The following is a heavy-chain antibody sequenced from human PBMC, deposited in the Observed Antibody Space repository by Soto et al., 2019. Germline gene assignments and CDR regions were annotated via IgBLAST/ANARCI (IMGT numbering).Heavy chain of an antibody. V-gene: IGHV3-53*01. CDR3: ARQRANDYGDPNDALDL. Sequence: EEQLVESGGGLIQPGGSLRLSCAASGFTVSANYMNWVRQAPGKGLEWVSLIYAGGGTYYADSVKGRFTISRDNSKNTLYLQMSSLRAEDTAVYYCARQRANDYGDPNDALDLWGQGTMFTVSS. D-gene: IGHD4-17*01. J-gene: IGHJ3*01. CDR2: IYAGGGT. CDR1: GFTVSANY.